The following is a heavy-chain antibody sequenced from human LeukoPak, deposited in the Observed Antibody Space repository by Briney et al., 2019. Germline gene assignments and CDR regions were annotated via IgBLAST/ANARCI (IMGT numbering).Heavy chain of an antibody. J-gene: IGHJ4*02. CDR2: FDPEDGET. D-gene: IGHD3-22*01. Sequence: GASVKVSCKVSGYTLTELSMHWVRQAPGKGLEWMGGFDPEDGETIYAQKFQGRVTMTEDTSTDTAYMELSSLRSEDTAVYYCATLKKGGITMIVAFDYWGQGTLVTVSS. CDR3: ATLKKGGITMIVAFDY. CDR1: GYTLTELS. V-gene: IGHV1-24*01.